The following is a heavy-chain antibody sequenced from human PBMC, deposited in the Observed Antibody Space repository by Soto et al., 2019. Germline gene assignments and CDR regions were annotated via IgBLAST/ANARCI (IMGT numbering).Heavy chain of an antibody. CDR2: ISGSDGST. CDR1: GFTFSSYA. J-gene: IGHJ4*02. V-gene: IGHV3-23*01. Sequence: EVQLLESGGGLVQPGGSLRLSCAASGFTFSSYAMNWVRQAPGKGLEWVSVISGSDGSTYYADSVKGRFTISRDNSKNTLTLQMNRLRAEDTAVYYCARRRSSWYFDYWGQGTLVTVSS. D-gene: IGHD6-13*01. CDR3: ARRRSSWYFDY.